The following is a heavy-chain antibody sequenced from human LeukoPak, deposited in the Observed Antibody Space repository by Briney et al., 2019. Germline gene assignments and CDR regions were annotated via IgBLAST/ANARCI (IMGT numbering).Heavy chain of an antibody. Sequence: PSQTLSLTCTVSGGSISSDYWSWIRQPPGKGLEWIGYIYYRGSTNYNPSLKSRVTISVDTSKNQFSLKLSSVTAADTAVYYCARLSGYSSGHYYSDYWGQGTLVTVSS. CDR1: GGSISSDY. D-gene: IGHD3-22*01. J-gene: IGHJ4*02. CDR3: ARLSGYSSGHYYSDY. V-gene: IGHV4-59*01. CDR2: IYYRGST.